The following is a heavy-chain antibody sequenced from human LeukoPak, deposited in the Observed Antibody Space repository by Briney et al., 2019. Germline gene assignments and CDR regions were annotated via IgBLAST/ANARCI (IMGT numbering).Heavy chain of an antibody. J-gene: IGHJ5*02. CDR2: ISGSGGST. Sequence: TGGSLRLSCAASGFTFSSYGMSWVRQAPGKGLEWVSAISGSGGSTYYADSVKGRFTISRDNSKNTLYLQMNSLRAEDTAVYYCARAGRWLPQLQFDPWGQGTLVTVSS. V-gene: IGHV3-23*01. D-gene: IGHD5-24*01. CDR3: ARAGRWLPQLQFDP. CDR1: GFTFSSYG.